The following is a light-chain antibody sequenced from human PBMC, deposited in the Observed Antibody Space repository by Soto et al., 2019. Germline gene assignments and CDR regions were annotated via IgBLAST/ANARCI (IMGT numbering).Light chain of an antibody. CDR3: AAWDDSLNGFTWV. CDR1: SSNIETNT. V-gene: IGLV1-44*01. J-gene: IGLJ3*02. CDR2: SDN. Sequence: QSVLTQPPSASGTPGQRVTISCSGSSSNIETNTVNWYKQLPGMSPKLLIHSDNQRPSGVPDRFSGSKSGTSASLAISGLQPEDEADYYCAAWDDSLNGFTWVFGGGTQLTVL.